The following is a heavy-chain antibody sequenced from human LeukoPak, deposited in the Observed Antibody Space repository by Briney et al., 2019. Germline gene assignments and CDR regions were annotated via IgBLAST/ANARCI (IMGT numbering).Heavy chain of an antibody. CDR2: ISAYNGNT. CDR1: GYTFTSYG. D-gene: IGHD3-3*01. CDR3: ARDASYDFWSGYWLSDYYGMDV. V-gene: IGHV1-18*01. Sequence: GASVKVSCKASGYTFTSYGISWVRQAPGQGLEWMGWISAYNGNTNYAQKLQGRVTMTTDTSTSTAYMELRSLRSDDTAVYYCARDASYDFWSGYWLSDYYGMDVWGPGTTVTVSS. J-gene: IGHJ6*02.